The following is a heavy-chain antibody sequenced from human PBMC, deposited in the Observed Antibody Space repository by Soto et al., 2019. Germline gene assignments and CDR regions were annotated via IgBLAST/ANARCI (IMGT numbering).Heavy chain of an antibody. CDR1: GFTFSSYA. Sequence: GGSLRLSCAASGFTFSSYALNWVRQAPGKGLEWVSSISSSSSYIYYADSVKGRFTISRDNAKNSLYLQMNSVRAEDTAVYYSARDGLPNYVFGRVYQFACGGQGTLVPVSS. J-gene: IGHJ4*02. D-gene: IGHD3-3*01. CDR2: ISSSSSYI. V-gene: IGHV3-21*01. CDR3: ARDGLPNYVFGRVYQFAC.